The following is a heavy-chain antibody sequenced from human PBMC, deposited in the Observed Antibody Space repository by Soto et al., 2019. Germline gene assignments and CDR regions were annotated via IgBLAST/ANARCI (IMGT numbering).Heavy chain of an antibody. CDR1: GFTFSSYA. CDR3: AKQGRNYGSGSYFSYYYYGMDV. CDR2: ISGSGGST. J-gene: IGHJ6*02. Sequence: LRLSCAASGFTFSSYAMSWVRQAPGKGLEWVSAISGSGGSTYYADSVKGRFTISRDNSKNTLYLQMNSLRAEDTAVYYCAKQGRNYGSGSYFSYYYYGMDVWGQGTTVTVSS. V-gene: IGHV3-23*01. D-gene: IGHD3-10*01.